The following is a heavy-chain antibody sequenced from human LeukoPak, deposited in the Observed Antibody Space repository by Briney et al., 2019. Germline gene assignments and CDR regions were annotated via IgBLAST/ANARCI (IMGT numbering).Heavy chain of an antibody. CDR2: IYSGGST. J-gene: IGHJ4*02. CDR3: ARDKDLYYFGSGSYQGGYFDY. CDR1: GGSISSSPYY. D-gene: IGHD3-10*01. Sequence: SETLSLTCTVSGGSISSSPYYWGWIRQPPGKGLQWIGSIYSGGSTYYSPSLKSRVTISVDTSKNQFSLELSSVTAADTAVYHCARDKDLYYFGSGSYQGGYFDYWGQGTLVTVSS. V-gene: IGHV4-39*07.